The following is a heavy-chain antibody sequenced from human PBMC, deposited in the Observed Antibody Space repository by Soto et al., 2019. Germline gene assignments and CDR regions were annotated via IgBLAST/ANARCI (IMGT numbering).Heavy chain of an antibody. CDR1: GFTVKDAW. CDR2: IRSQKDGGAT. V-gene: IGHV3-15*06. CDR3: TQLYRDDP. D-gene: IGHD3-10*01. Sequence: EIQLVESGGGVVKPGESLTLSCAASGFTVKDAWMHWVRQAPGKGLEWVGLIRSQKDGGATHYAAPVRDRFTISRDDSRNTLYLRMNRLKIEDTAVYYCTQLYRDDPWGQGTLVTVSS. J-gene: IGHJ5*02.